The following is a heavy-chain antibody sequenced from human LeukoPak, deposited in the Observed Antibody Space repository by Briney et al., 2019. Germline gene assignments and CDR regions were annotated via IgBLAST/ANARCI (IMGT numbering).Heavy chain of an antibody. Sequence: GGSLRLSCAASGLIFARYAMNWVRQAPGKGLEWVSTISGSGGRTYYADFVKGRFTVSRDNSKNTLYLQMNSLRAADTAVYYCAKHGGAGEVDYHYGMDVWGQGTTVTVSS. J-gene: IGHJ6*02. CDR1: GLIFARYA. V-gene: IGHV3-23*01. D-gene: IGHD2-21*01. CDR3: AKHGGAGEVDYHYGMDV. CDR2: ISGSGGRT.